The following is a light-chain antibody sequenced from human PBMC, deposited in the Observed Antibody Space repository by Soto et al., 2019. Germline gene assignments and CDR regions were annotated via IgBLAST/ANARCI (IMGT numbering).Light chain of an antibody. CDR2: HVN. CDR3: FSYSTSSSLYV. Sequence: QSVLTQPASVSVSPGQSITISCTVTISDIAAYNYVSGYQQHPGRAPKLLIYHVNTRPSGISNRFSGSKSGDTASLTISGLQAEDEAEYSCFSYSTSSSLYVFGSGTKVTVL. V-gene: IGLV2-14*03. CDR1: ISDIAAYNY. J-gene: IGLJ1*01.